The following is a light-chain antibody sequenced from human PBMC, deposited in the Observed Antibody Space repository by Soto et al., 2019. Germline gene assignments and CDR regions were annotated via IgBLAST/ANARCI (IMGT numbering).Light chain of an antibody. Sequence: DVVMTQSPLSLPVTLGQPASISCRSSQSLVYSDGNTYLNWFQQRPGQSPRRLIYKVSNRDSGVPDRFGGSGSGTDFTLKISRVEAEDVGVYYCMQGTHWPPLFGQGTKLEIK. J-gene: IGKJ2*01. CDR3: MQGTHWPPL. CDR2: KVS. V-gene: IGKV2-30*01. CDR1: QSLVYSDGNTY.